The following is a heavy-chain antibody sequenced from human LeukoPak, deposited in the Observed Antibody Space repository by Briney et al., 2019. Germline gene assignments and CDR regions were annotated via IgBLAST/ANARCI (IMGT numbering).Heavy chain of an antibody. CDR1: GYTFTSYY. J-gene: IGHJ5*02. CDR2: INPSGGST. Sequence: ASVKVSCKASGYTFTSYYMHWVRQAPGQGLEWMGIINPSGGSTSYAQKFQGRVTMTRDMSTSTVYMELSSLRSEDTAVYYCARDPSYYDFWSGYSLGWFDPWGQGTLVTVCS. D-gene: IGHD3-3*01. V-gene: IGHV1-46*01. CDR3: ARDPSYYDFWSGYSLGWFDP.